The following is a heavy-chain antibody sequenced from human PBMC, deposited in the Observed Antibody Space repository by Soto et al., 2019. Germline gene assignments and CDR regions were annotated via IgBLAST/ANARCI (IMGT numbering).Heavy chain of an antibody. CDR3: VKEGDIAAILPYFDH. CDR2: ISWHSGNI. J-gene: IGHJ4*02. CDR1: GFTFDDYA. Sequence: EVQLVESGGGLVQPGRSLRLSCAASGFTFDDYAMHWVRQAPGKGLEWVSVISWHSGNIAYADAVKGRFTISRDNAKNSLYLQMNSLRVDDTAVYYCVKEGDIAAILPYFDHWGQGTLVTVSS. D-gene: IGHD6-6*01. V-gene: IGHV3-9*01.